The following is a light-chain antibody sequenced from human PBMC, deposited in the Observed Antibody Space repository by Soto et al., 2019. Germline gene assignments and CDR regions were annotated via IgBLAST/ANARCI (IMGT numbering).Light chain of an antibody. J-gene: IGKJ1*01. CDR2: GAS. Sequence: EIVMTQSPATLCVSPGERATLXCRASQSVRTKLAWYQQKPGQAPRLLIYGASTRATGIPARCSGSGSATDFTLTISRLEPEDFAVYYCQQYGSTPQTFGQGTKVDIK. V-gene: IGKV3-15*01. CDR1: QSVRTK. CDR3: QQYGSTPQT.